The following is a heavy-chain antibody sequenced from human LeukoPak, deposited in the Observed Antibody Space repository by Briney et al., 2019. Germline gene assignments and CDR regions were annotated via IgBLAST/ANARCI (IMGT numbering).Heavy chain of an antibody. D-gene: IGHD6-19*01. CDR3: ARSFVAGAGYYYGMDV. V-gene: IGHV5-51*01. J-gene: IGHJ6*02. CDR1: GYAFTSYW. Sequence: GASLKISCKGSGYAFTSYWIGWVRQMPGKGLEWMGIIFPHDSNTRYSPSFQGQVTISADKSISTAYLQWSSLRASDSAMYYCARSFVAGAGYYYGMDVWGQGTTVTVSS. CDR2: IFPHDSNT.